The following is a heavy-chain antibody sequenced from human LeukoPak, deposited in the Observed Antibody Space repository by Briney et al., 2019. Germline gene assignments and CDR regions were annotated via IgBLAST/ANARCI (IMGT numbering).Heavy chain of an antibody. CDR1: GFAFSSYG. CDR2: IWYDGSNK. Sequence: PGGSLRLSCAASGFAFSSYGMHWVRQAPGKGLEGVAVIWYDGSNKYYVDSVKGRFTISRDNSKNTLYLQMNSLRAEDTAVYYCARAKDNSGRDGFDIWGQGTMVTVSS. CDR3: ARAKDNSGRDGFDI. V-gene: IGHV3-33*01. D-gene: IGHD6-19*01. J-gene: IGHJ3*02.